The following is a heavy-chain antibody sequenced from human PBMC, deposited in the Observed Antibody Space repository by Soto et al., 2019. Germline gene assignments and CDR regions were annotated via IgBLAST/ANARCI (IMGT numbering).Heavy chain of an antibody. CDR2: IYYSGST. V-gene: IGHV4-59*01. J-gene: IGHJ4*02. Sequence: LSLTGTVSGGSISSYYWSWIRQPPGKGLEWIGYIYYSGSTNYNPSLKSRVTISVDTSKNQFSLKLSSVTAADTAVYYCAGSWSTPGRADYWGQGTLVTVSS. CDR3: AGSWSTPGRADY. D-gene: IGHD6-13*01. CDR1: GGSISSYY.